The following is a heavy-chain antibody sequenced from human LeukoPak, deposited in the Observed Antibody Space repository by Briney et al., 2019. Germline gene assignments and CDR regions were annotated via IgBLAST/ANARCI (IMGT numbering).Heavy chain of an antibody. CDR2: IIPILGIA. D-gene: IGHD4-23*01. Sequence: GSSVKVSCKASGGTFSSYAISWVRQAPGQGLEWMGRIIPILGIANYAQKFQGRVTITADKSTSTAYMELSSLRSEDTAVYYCARPLDTVVIAFDIWGQGTMVTVSS. J-gene: IGHJ3*02. V-gene: IGHV1-69*04. CDR3: ARPLDTVVIAFDI. CDR1: GGTFSSYA.